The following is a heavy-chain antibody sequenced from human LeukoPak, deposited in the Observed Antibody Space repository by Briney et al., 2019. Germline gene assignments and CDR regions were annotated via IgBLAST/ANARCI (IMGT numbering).Heavy chain of an antibody. V-gene: IGHV4-34*01. CDR3: AGGRYSGTYLLDY. CDR2: INHSGST. CDR1: GGSFSGYY. Sequence: PSETLSLTFAVYGGSFSGYYWSWIRQPPGKGLEWIGEINHSGSTNYNPSLKSRVTISVDTSKNQFSLKLSSVTAADTAVYYCAGGRYSGTYLLDYWGQGTLVTVSS. J-gene: IGHJ4*02. D-gene: IGHD1-26*01.